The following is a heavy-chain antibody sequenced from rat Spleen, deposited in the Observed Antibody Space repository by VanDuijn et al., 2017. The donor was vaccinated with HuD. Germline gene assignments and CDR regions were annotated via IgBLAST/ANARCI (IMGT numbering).Heavy chain of an antibody. V-gene: IGHV5-25*01. CDR3: ARLGYYDGYSFDY. Sequence: EVQLVESGGGLVQPGRSLKLSCAASGFTLSDHYMAWVRQTPTKGLEWVATISTGGGNTYYRDSVKGRFTISRDNAKSTLYLQMDSLRSEDTATYYCARLGYYDGYSFDYWGQGVMVTVSS. CDR1: GFTLSDHY. CDR2: ISTGGGNT. J-gene: IGHJ2*01. D-gene: IGHD1-12*03.